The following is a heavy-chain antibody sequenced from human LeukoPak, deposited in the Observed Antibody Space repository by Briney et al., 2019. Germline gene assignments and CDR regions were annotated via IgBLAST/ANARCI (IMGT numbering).Heavy chain of an antibody. CDR1: GYSIRIGYY. J-gene: IGHJ4*02. CDR3: AKSKSGYPQE. V-gene: IGHV4-38-2*02. CDR2: VYLTGST. D-gene: IGHD3-3*01. Sequence: KSSETLSLTCTVSGYSIRIGYYWAWLRQSPVKGLEWIGSVYLTGSTFYNPSLKSRVTISVDMSKNQFSLNLTSVTAADTAVYYCAKSKSGYPQEWGQGTLVTVSS.